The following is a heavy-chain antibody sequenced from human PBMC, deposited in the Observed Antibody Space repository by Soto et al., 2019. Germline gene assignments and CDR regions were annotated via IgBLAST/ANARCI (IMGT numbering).Heavy chain of an antibody. CDR2: IYYSGST. Sequence: SETLSLTCTVSGGSISSSSYYWGWIRQPPGKGLEWIGSIYYSGSTYYNPSLKSRVTISVDTSKNQFSLKLSSVTAADTAVYHCARVGRLGGTPYYFDYWGQGTLVTVSS. J-gene: IGHJ4*02. CDR3: ARVGRLGGTPYYFDY. CDR1: GGSISSSSYY. D-gene: IGHD1-26*01. V-gene: IGHV4-39*01.